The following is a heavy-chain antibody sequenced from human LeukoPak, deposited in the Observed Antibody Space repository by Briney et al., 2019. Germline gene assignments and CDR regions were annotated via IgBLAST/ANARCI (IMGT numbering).Heavy chain of an antibody. J-gene: IGHJ4*02. D-gene: IGHD3-3*01. Sequence: PGGSLRLSCTASGFTFGDYAMSWVRQAPGKGLEWVSVVYSGGSTNYADSVKGRFTISTDNSKNTLYLQMNSLRAEDTAVYYCAKEEWLGKMNYFDSWGQGTLVTVSS. V-gene: IGHV3-23*03. CDR2: VYSGGST. CDR3: AKEEWLGKMNYFDS. CDR1: GFTFGDYA.